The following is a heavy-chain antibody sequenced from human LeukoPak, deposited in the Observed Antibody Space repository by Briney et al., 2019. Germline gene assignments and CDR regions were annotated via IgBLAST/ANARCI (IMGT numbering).Heavy chain of an antibody. CDR3: VREGPVRFLEQIDY. V-gene: IGHV4-38-2*02. J-gene: IGHJ4*02. CDR1: SNSISRGYY. CDR2: IHHGGST. Sequence: SETLSLTCTVSSNSISRGYYWGWIRQSPGKGLEWIGNIHHGGSTSYNPSLKSRVTISLDMSKNQFSLKLNSVTAADTAVYYCVREGPVRFLEQIDYWGQGTLVTVSS. D-gene: IGHD3-3*01.